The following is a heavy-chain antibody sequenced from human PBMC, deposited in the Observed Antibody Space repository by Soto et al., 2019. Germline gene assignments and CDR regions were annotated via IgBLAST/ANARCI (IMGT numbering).Heavy chain of an antibody. CDR1: GGSXXXXX. Sequence: ETXPLTCTVXGGSXXXXXXSWIRQTPGKGLEWIGYIYYSGSTNYNPSLKSRVTISVDTSKNQFSLKLSSVTAADTAVYYCARGYSSGYYHAGWFDPWGQGTLVTVSS. CDR3: ARGYSSGYYHAGWFDP. CDR2: IYYSGST. D-gene: IGHD3-22*01. V-gene: IGHV4-59*01. J-gene: IGHJ5*02.